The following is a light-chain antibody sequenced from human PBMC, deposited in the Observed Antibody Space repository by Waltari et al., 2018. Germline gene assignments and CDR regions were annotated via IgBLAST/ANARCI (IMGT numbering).Light chain of an antibody. CDR1: SSNIGNNY. CDR2: ENK. Sequence: QSVLTQPPSVSAAPGQKVTISCSGSSSNIGNNYLSWYQQLPGTAPKLLIYENKERSSGIPALFAGSKFGTSATLGITGLQTGDEADYYCGTWDSSLSAAVFGGGTQLTVL. CDR3: GTWDSSLSAAV. J-gene: IGLJ7*01. V-gene: IGLV1-51*02.